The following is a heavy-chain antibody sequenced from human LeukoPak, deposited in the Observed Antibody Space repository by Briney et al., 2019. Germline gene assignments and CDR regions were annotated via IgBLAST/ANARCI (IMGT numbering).Heavy chain of an antibody. V-gene: IGHV3-23*01. CDR1: GFTFSSYA. Sequence: GGSLRLSCAASGFTFSSYAMSWVRQAPGKGLEWVSAISGSGGSTYYADSVKGRFTISRDNSKNTLYLQMNSLRAENTAVYYCAKSVGYGVYNWFDPWGQGTLVTVSS. CDR2: ISGSGGST. CDR3: AKSVGYGVYNWFDP. D-gene: IGHD5-18*01. J-gene: IGHJ5*02.